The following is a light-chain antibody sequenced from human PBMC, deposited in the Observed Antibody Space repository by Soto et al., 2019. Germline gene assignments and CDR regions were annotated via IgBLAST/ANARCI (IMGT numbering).Light chain of an antibody. CDR2: KAS. J-gene: IGKJ4*01. CDR3: QQYNSYVS. Sequence: DIQMTQSPSTLSASVGDRVTITCRASQSIDSWLAWYQQKPGKAPRLLIYKASSLESGVPSRFSGSGSGTEVTLTISSLQPDDCATYYCQQYNSYVSFGGGTKVEIK. V-gene: IGKV1-5*03. CDR1: QSIDSW.